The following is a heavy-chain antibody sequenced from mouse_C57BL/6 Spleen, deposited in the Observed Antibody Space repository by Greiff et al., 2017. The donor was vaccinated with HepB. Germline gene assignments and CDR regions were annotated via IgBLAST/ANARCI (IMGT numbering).Heavy chain of an antibody. V-gene: IGHV1-55*01. CDR1: GYTFTSYW. D-gene: IGHD2-4*01. Sequence: QVQLQQPGAELVKPGASVKMSCKASGYTFTSYWITWVKQRPGQGLEWIGDIYPGSGSTNYNEKFKSKATLTVDTSSSTAYMQLSSLTSEDSAVYYCAREDDDYDWFAYWGQGTLVTVSA. CDR3: AREDDDYDWFAY. CDR2: IYPGSGST. J-gene: IGHJ3*01.